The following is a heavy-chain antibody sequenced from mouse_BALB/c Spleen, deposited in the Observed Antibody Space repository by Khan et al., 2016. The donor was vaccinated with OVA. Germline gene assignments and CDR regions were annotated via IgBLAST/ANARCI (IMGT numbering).Heavy chain of an antibody. J-gene: IGHJ2*01. D-gene: IGHD2-4*01. Sequence: VQLKESGTVLARPGASVKMSYKASGYSFTSYWMHWVKQRPGQGLEWIGAIYPGNSDTRYNQKFKGKAKLTAVTSASTAYMELSSLTNEDSAVYYCTRSYDSYYFDYWGQGTTLTVSS. V-gene: IGHV1-5*01. CDR1: GYSFTSYW. CDR2: IYPGNSDT. CDR3: TRSYDSYYFDY.